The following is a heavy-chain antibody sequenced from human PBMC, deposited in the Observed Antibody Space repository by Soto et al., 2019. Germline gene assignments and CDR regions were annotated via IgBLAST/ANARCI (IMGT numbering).Heavy chain of an antibody. V-gene: IGHV3-20*04. D-gene: IGHD3-3*01. J-gene: IGHJ4*02. CDR3: ARALSGHAHYFDS. CDR1: GFTFDHYG. Sequence: EVQLVHSGGSVVRPGGSLRLSCTASGFTFDHYGMAWVLHFPGKGLEWVSGVIWSGGNSGYADSVKGRFTISRDNVKKNLYRHMNGLRAGYKALYYCARALSGHAHYFDSWGQGTLVTVST. CDR2: VIWSGGNS.